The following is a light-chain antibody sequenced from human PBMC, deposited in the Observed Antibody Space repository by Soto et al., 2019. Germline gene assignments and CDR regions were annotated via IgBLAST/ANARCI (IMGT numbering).Light chain of an antibody. CDR3: CSYAGSYSYV. CDR1: SSDVGGYNY. V-gene: IGLV2-11*01. Sequence: QSVLTQPRSVSGSPGQSVTISCTGTSSDVGGYNYVSWYQQHPGKAPKPMIYDVNKRPSGVPDRFSGSKSGNTASLTISGLQAEDETDYYCCSYAGSYSYVFATGTKVNVL. J-gene: IGLJ1*01. CDR2: DVN.